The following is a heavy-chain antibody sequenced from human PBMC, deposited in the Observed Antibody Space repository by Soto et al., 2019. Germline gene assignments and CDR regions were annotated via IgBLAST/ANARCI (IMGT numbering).Heavy chain of an antibody. CDR3: ARDSSGWLDALDI. V-gene: IGHV1-18*01. Sequence: QVQLVQSGAEVKKPGASVKVSCKASGYTFTSYGISWVRQAPGQGLEWMGWISAYNGNTNYAQKVQGRVTITTDTSTSTAYMELRSLRFDDTAVYYCARDSSGWLDALDIWGRGTMVTVSS. D-gene: IGHD6-19*01. J-gene: IGHJ3*02. CDR1: GYTFTSYG. CDR2: ISAYNGNT.